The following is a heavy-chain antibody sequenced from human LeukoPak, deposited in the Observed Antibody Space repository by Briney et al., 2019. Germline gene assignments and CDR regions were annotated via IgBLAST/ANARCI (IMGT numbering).Heavy chain of an antibody. CDR3: ARDPHYNWVLTYFDY. V-gene: IGHV3-33*01. CDR2: IWYDGSNK. CDR1: GFTFSSYG. D-gene: IGHD1-20*01. J-gene: IGHJ4*02. Sequence: GGSLRLSCAASGFTFSSYGMHWVRQAPGKGLEWVAVIWYDGSNKYYADSVKGRFTISRDNSKNTLYLQMNSLRAEDTAVYYCARDPHYNWVLTYFDYWGQGTLVTVSS.